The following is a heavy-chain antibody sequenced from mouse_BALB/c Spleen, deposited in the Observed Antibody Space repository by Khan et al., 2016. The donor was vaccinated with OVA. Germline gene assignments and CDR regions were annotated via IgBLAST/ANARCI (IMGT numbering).Heavy chain of an antibody. CDR3: ARADYRFDGYYAMDY. Sequence: QVQLKQSGPGLVAPSQSLSITCSVSGFSLSRYNIHWVRQPPGKGLEWLGMIWGGGGTDYNSTLKSRLTISKDNSESQVFLKMNSLQTDDTDMYYCARADYRFDGYYAMDYWGQGTSVTVSS. CDR1: GFSLSRYN. CDR2: IWGGGGT. V-gene: IGHV2-6-4*01. D-gene: IGHD2-14*01. J-gene: IGHJ4*01.